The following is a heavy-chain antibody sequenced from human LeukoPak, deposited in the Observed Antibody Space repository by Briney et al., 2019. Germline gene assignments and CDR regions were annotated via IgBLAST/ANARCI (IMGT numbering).Heavy chain of an antibody. CDR1: GFTFSSYG. D-gene: IGHD1-26*01. CDR2: ISYDGSNK. V-gene: IGHV3-30*03. CDR3: AREDYSGNYYMDY. Sequence: GESLRLSCAASGFTFSSYGMHWVRQAPGKGLEWVAVISYDGSNKYYADSVKGRFTISRDNSKNTLYLQMNSLRGEDTAVYYCAREDYSGNYYMDYWGQGTLVTVSS. J-gene: IGHJ4*02.